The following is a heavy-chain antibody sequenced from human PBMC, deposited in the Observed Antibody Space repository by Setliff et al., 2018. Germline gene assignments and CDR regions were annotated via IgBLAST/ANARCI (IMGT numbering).Heavy chain of an antibody. D-gene: IGHD3-16*01. CDR2: INPNSGGT. V-gene: IGHV1-2*02. CDR1: GYTFTGYY. J-gene: IGHJ6*02. Sequence: ASVKVSCKASGYTFTGYYMHWVRQAPGQGPEWMGWINPNSGGTNYAQKFQGRVTMTRDPSISTAYMELNSLRSDDTAVYYCARDRTAYTYGLDVWGQGTTVTVS. CDR3: ARDRTAYTYGLDV.